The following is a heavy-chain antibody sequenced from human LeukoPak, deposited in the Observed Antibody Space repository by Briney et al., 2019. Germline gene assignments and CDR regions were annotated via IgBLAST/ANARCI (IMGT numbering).Heavy chain of an antibody. CDR1: GYSFTSYR. V-gene: IGHV5-51*01. J-gene: IGHJ4*02. Sequence: GESLKISCKGSGYSFTSYRIAWVRQMPGKGLEWMGIIYPGDSDTRYSPTFHGQVTISADKSISTAYLQWSSLKASDTAMYYCARQTAMAGATDYWGQGTLVTVSS. CDR2: IYPGDSDT. D-gene: IGHD6-19*01. CDR3: ARQTAMAGATDY.